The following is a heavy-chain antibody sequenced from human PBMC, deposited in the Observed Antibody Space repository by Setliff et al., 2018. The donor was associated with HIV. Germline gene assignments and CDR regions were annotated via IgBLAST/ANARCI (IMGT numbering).Heavy chain of an antibody. V-gene: IGHV4-61*02. CDR1: GGSISSGSYY. Sequence: PSETLSLTCTVSGGSISSGSYYWNWIRQPAGKGLEWIGRIYTSGSTNYNPSLKSRVTISVDTSKNQFSLKLSSVTAADTAVYYCARDRSSGWSKDWFDTWGQGILVTVSS. J-gene: IGHJ5*02. D-gene: IGHD6-19*01. CDR2: IYTSGST. CDR3: ARDRSSGWSKDWFDT.